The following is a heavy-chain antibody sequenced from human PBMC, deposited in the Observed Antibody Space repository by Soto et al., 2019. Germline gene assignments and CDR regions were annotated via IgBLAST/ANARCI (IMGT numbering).Heavy chain of an antibody. Sequence: EVQLVESGGGLIQPGGSLRLSCAASGFTVSSNYMSWVRQAPGKGLEWVSVIYSGGSTYYADSVKGQFTISRDNSKNTLYLQMNSLRAEDTAVYYCARDMGYDILTGSVYYGMDVWGQGTTVTVSS. CDR2: IYSGGST. D-gene: IGHD3-9*01. CDR3: ARDMGYDILTGSVYYGMDV. J-gene: IGHJ6*02. CDR1: GFTVSSNY. V-gene: IGHV3-53*01.